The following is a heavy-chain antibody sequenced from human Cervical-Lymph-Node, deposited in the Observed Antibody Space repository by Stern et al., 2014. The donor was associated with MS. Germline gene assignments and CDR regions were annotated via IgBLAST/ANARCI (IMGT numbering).Heavy chain of an antibody. D-gene: IGHD2-8*02. CDR3: ATSTGYFLLEYYFDY. CDR2: IYPGDSDT. V-gene: IGHV5-51*01. CDR1: GYSFTSSW. J-gene: IGHJ4*02. Sequence: EVQLVQSGAEVKKPGESLKISCQGSGYSFTSSWIGWVRQIPGKGLEWMWIIYPGDSDTRSNPSFQGQVTISADKSVSTAYLQWSSLKASDTAMYYCATSTGYFLLEYYFDYWGQGTLVTVSS.